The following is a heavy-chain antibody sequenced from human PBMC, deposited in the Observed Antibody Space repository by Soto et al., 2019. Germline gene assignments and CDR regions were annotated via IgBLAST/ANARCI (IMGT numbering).Heavy chain of an antibody. D-gene: IGHD2-15*01. J-gene: IGHJ6*03. CDR3: ARDDCSGGSCYGWEGYYYMDV. CDR2: ISSSSSTI. CDR1: GFTFSSYS. V-gene: IGHV3-48*04. Sequence: GGSLRLSCAASGFTFSSYSMNWVRQAPGKGLEWVSYISSSSSTIYYADSVKGRFTISRDNAKNSLYLQMNSLRAEDTAVYYCARDDCSGGSCYGWEGYYYMDVWGKGTTVTVSS.